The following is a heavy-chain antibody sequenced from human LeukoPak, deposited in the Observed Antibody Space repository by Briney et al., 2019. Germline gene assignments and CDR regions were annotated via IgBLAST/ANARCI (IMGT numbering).Heavy chain of an antibody. J-gene: IGHJ5*02. Sequence: ASVTVSFMASGFTFTSSAMQWVRQARGQRLEWIGWIVVGSGNTNYAQKFQERVTITRDMSTSTAYMELSSLRSEDTAVYYCAAAPRYYDFWSGYYHNWFDPWGQGTLVTVSS. CDR1: GFTFTSSA. D-gene: IGHD3-3*01. V-gene: IGHV1-58*02. CDR3: AAAPRYYDFWSGYYHNWFDP. CDR2: IVVGSGNT.